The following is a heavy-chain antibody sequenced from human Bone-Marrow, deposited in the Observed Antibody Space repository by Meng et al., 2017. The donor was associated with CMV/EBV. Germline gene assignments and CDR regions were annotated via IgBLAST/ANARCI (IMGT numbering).Heavy chain of an antibody. Sequence: SGFTFSSYAMHWVRQAPGKGTAWVADIFFDGSKQEYVDSVKGRFTISRDHSKNTVYLEMKSLRVEDTAVFYCAQGDSSGVYHYFDGWGQGALVTVSS. V-gene: IGHV3-30*04. CDR3: AQGDSSGVYHYFDG. CDR2: IFFDGSKQ. D-gene: IGHD3-22*01. J-gene: IGHJ4*02. CDR1: GFTFSSYA.